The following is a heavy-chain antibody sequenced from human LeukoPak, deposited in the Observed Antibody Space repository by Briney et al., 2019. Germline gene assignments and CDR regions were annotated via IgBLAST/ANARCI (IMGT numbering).Heavy chain of an antibody. CDR1: GGSISSSSYY. CDR2: IYTSGST. V-gene: IGHV4-61*02. CDR3: ARGIFSVGYFDY. J-gene: IGHJ4*02. Sequence: PSETLSLTCTVSGGSISSSSYYWSWIRQPAGKGLEWIGRIYTSGSTNYNPSLKSRVTISVDTSKNQFSLKLSSVTAADTAVYYCARGIFSVGYFDYWGQGTLVTVSS. D-gene: IGHD5/OR15-5a*01.